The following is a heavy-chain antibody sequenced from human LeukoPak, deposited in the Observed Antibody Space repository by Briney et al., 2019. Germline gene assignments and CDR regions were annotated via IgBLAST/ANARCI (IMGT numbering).Heavy chain of an antibody. V-gene: IGHV4-34*01. J-gene: IGHJ4*02. CDR2: FYYSGFT. D-gene: IGHD1-26*01. Sequence: SETLSLTCAVYGGSFSGYYWGWIRQPPGKGLEWIGTFYYSGFTYYNPSLKNRATISVDTSKNQFSLKLSSVTAEDTAVYYCARLKVGTTHPDYWGQGTLVTVSS. CDR3: ARLKVGTTHPDY. CDR1: GGSFSGYY.